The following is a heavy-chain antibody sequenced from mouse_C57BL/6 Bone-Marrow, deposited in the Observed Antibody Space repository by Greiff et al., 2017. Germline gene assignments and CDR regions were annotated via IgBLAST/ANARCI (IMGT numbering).Heavy chain of an antibody. Sequence: VKLQESGPGLVQPSQSLSITCTVSGFSLTSYGVHWVRQPPGTGLEWLGVIWSGGSTDYNAAFISRLSISKDNSKSQVFFKMNSLQADDTAIYYCAKRGYSNYWYFDVWGTGTTVTVSS. J-gene: IGHJ1*03. D-gene: IGHD2-5*01. V-gene: IGHV2-4*01. CDR3: AKRGYSNYWYFDV. CDR2: IWSGGST. CDR1: GFSLTSYG.